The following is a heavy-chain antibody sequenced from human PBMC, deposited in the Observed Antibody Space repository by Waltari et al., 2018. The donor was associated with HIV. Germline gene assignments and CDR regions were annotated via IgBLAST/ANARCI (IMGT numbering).Heavy chain of an antibody. CDR1: GFTFSSYD. CDR3: ARAEKAAAGGFDY. D-gene: IGHD6-13*01. J-gene: IGHJ4*02. CDR2: IVTAGDT. Sequence: EVQLVESGGGLVQPGGSLRLSCAASGFTFSSYDMHWVRQATGKGLEWVSAIVTAGDTYYPGSVKGRFTISRENAKNSLYLQMNSLRAGDTAVYYCARAEKAAAGGFDYWGQGTLVTVSS. V-gene: IGHV3-13*04.